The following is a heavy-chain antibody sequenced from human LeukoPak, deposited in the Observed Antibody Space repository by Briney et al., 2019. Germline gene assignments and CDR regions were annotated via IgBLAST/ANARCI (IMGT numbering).Heavy chain of an antibody. CDR1: GFTFRSYD. D-gene: IGHD3-22*01. J-gene: IGHJ4*02. Sequence: GGSLRLSCAVSGFTFRSYDMGWVRKPPGKGRDGTYSISRVGPHTYYADSVKGRFTISRDNSRNTLHLQMNSLRVDDTATYFCAKVDYYEGSAYYPPFYFDFWGQGTLVTVSS. CDR2: ISRVGPHT. CDR3: AKVDYYEGSAYYPPFYFDF. V-gene: IGHV3-23*01.